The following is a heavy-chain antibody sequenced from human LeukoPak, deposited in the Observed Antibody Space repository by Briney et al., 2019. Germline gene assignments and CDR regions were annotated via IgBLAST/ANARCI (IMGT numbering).Heavy chain of an antibody. D-gene: IGHD4-17*01. CDR2: INPNSGGT. CDR1: RYTFTGYY. J-gene: IGHJ4*02. CDR3: ARVTNDYGDYGFDY. Sequence: ASVKVSCKASRYTFTGYYMNWVRQAPGLGLEWMGWINPNSGGTNNAQKFQGRVTMTRDTSISTAYMELRRLRSDDTAVYYCARVTNDYGDYGFDYWGQGTLVTVSS. V-gene: IGHV1-2*02.